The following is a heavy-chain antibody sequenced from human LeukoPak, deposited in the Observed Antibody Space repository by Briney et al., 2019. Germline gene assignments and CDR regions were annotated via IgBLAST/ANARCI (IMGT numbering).Heavy chain of an antibody. Sequence: GRSLRLFCAASGFTFSSYAMQWVRQAPGKGLEWVAVISYDGSNKYYADSVKGRFTISRDNSKNTLYLQMNSLRAEDTAVYYCARAAHYYDSSGYYSRDYYYGMDVWGQGTTVTVSS. J-gene: IGHJ6*02. CDR2: ISYDGSNK. CDR1: GFTFSSYA. D-gene: IGHD3-22*01. CDR3: ARAAHYYDSSGYYSRDYYYGMDV. V-gene: IGHV3-30-3*01.